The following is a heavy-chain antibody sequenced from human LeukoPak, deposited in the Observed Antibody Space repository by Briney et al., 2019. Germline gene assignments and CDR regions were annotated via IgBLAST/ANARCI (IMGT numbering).Heavy chain of an antibody. D-gene: IGHD2-21*01. J-gene: IGHJ4*02. CDR3: ARDQEHMYCGGDCYSGFDY. Sequence: GASVKASCKASGYTFTGYYIYWVRQAPGQGLEWMGWINPNSGGTNYAQKFQGRVTMTRDTSISTAYMELSRLRSDDTAVFYCARDQEHMYCGGDCYSGFDYWGQGTLVTVSS. V-gene: IGHV1-2*02. CDR2: INPNSGGT. CDR1: GYTFTGYY.